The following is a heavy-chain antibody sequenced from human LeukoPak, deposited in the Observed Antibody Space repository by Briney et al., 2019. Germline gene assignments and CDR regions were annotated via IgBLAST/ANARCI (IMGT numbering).Heavy chain of an antibody. CDR2: IYYSGST. D-gene: IGHD4-17*01. Sequence: SQTLSLTCTVSGGSISSGDYYWSWICQPPGKGLEWIGYIYYSGSTYYNPSLKSRVTISVDTSKNQFSLKLSSVTAADTAVYYCARGDLHGDSPYDYWGQGALVTVSS. J-gene: IGHJ4*02. V-gene: IGHV4-30-4*08. CDR1: GGSISSGDYY. CDR3: ARGDLHGDSPYDY.